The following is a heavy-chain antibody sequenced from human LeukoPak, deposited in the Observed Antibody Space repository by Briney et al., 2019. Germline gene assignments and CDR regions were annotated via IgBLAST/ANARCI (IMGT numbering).Heavy chain of an antibody. D-gene: IGHD3-10*01. CDR2: ISTSTTTI. J-gene: IGHJ4*02. V-gene: IGHV3-48*01. CDR3: VKAPGISGSDPFFDY. Sequence: PGGSLRLSCEASGFTFSSYSMNWVRQAPGKGLEWISYISTSTTTIYYANSVKGRFTISRDNSKNTLYLQMNSLRAEDTAVYYCVKAPGISGSDPFFDYWGQGTLVTVSS. CDR1: GFTFSSYS.